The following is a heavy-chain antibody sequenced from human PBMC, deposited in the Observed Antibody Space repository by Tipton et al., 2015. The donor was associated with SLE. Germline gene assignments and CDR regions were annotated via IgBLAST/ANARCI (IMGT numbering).Heavy chain of an antibody. CDR3: ARGLGCEVDY. J-gene: IGHJ4*02. CDR2: INHSGST. CDR1: GGSFSGYY. Sequence: TLSLTCAVYGGSFSGYYWSWIRQPPGKGLEWIGEINHSGSTNYNPSLKSRVTISVDTSKNQFSLKLSSVTAADTAVYYCARGLGCEVDYWGQGTLVTVSS. V-gene: IGHV4-34*01. D-gene: IGHD3-16*01.